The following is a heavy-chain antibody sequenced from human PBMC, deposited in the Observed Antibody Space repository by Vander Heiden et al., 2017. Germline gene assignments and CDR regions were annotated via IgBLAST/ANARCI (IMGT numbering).Heavy chain of an antibody. Sequence: EVQLVESGGGLVQPGGSLRLSCATSGFTFTNYWMSWVRQAPGKGLGWVANMKHDGGEIHYVDSVRGRITISRDNGKNSLYLQMNSLRAEDTAVYYCARGRMARGLNYFDYWGQGTLVTVSS. CDR3: ARGRMARGLNYFDY. CDR1: GFTFTNYW. D-gene: IGHD5-12*01. V-gene: IGHV3-7*01. CDR2: MKHDGGEI. J-gene: IGHJ4*02.